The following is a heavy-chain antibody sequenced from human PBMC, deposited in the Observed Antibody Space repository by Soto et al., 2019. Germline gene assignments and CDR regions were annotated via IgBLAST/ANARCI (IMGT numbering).Heavy chain of an antibody. CDR2: INHSGST. CDR1: GGSFSGYY. Sequence: SETLSLTCAVYGGSFSGYYWSWIRQPPGKGLEWIGEINHSGSTNYNPSIKSRDNISVDTSKNQFSLKLSSVTAADTAVYYCAREKPYSSSWYHDYWGQGTLVTVS. CDR3: AREKPYSSSWYHDY. V-gene: IGHV4-34*01. D-gene: IGHD6-13*01. J-gene: IGHJ4*02.